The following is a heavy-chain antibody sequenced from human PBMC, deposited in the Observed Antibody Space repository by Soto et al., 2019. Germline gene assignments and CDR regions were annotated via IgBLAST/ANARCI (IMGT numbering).Heavy chain of an antibody. D-gene: IGHD6-6*01. Sequence: LRLSCAASGFTFSSYAMSWVRQAPGKGLEWVSAISGSGGSTYYADSVKGRFTISRDNSKNTLYLQMNSLRAEDTAVYYCAKRWYSTSDAFDIWGQATIVTVSS. V-gene: IGHV3-23*01. J-gene: IGHJ3*02. CDR3: AKRWYSTSDAFDI. CDR1: GFTFSSYA. CDR2: ISGSGGST.